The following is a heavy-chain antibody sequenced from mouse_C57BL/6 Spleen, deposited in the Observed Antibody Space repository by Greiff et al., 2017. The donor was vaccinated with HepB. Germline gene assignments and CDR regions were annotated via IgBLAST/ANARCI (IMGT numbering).Heavy chain of an antibody. D-gene: IGHD4-1*01. V-gene: IGHV1-69*01. CDR2: IDPSDSYT. CDR1: GYTFTSYW. Sequence: QVQLQQPGAELVMPGASVKLSCKASGYTFTSYWMHWVKQRPGQGLEWIGEIDPSDSYTNYNQKFKGKSTLTVDKSSSTAYMQLSSLTSEDSAVYYCARWNWERVGCWGQGTTLTVSS. CDR3: ARWNWERVGC. J-gene: IGHJ2*01.